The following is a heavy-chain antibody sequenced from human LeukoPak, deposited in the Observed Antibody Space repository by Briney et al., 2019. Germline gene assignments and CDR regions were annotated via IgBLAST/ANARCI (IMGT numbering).Heavy chain of an antibody. Sequence: KVSCKTSGYSFTTYWIGWVRQMPGKGLEWMGIIYPGDSDTRYSPSFQGQVTISADKSISTAYLHWRSPKSSDTAIYYCARRGDGMDVWGQGTTVTVSS. J-gene: IGHJ6*02. CDR2: IYPGDSDT. CDR3: ARRGDGMDV. D-gene: IGHD3-10*01. CDR1: GYSFTTYW. V-gene: IGHV5-51*01.